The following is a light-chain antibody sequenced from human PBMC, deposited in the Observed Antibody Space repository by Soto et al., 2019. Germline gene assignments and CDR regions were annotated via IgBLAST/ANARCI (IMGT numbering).Light chain of an antibody. Sequence: EIVLTQSPGTLSLSPGERATLSCRASQSVSSSYLAWYQQKPGQAPRLLIYGASSRATGLPDRFSGSGSGTDFTLTISRLEPEDFAVYYCQQYGSSPRTFGQGTMVEIK. CDR1: QSVSSSY. CDR3: QQYGSSPRT. V-gene: IGKV3-20*01. CDR2: GAS. J-gene: IGKJ1*01.